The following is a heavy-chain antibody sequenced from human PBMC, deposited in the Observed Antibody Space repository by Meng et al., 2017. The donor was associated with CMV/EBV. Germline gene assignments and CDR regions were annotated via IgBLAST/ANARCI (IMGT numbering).Heavy chain of an antibody. CDR2: IYYSGST. CDR1: ISSGGYY. Sequence: ISSGGYYWSWIRQHPGKGLEWIGYIYYSGSTYYNPSLKSRVTISVGTSKNQFSLKLSSVTAADTAVYYCARDRGCSGGSCPSGWFDPWGQGTLVTVSS. J-gene: IGHJ5*02. V-gene: IGHV4-31*02. D-gene: IGHD2-15*01. CDR3: ARDRGCSGGSCPSGWFDP.